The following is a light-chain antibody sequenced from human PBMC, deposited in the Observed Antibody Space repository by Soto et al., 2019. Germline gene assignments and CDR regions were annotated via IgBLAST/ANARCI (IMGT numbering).Light chain of an antibody. V-gene: IGKV3D-15*01. CDR2: GAS. CDR1: QSSNY. J-gene: IGKJ1*01. CDR3: QQYNNWPRT. Sequence: VVLTQSPGTLSLSPGERATLSCRASQSSNYLAWYQQKPGQAPRLLIYGASSRATGIPDRFSGSGSGTEFTLTISSLQSEDFAVYYCQQYNNWPRTFGQGTKVDI.